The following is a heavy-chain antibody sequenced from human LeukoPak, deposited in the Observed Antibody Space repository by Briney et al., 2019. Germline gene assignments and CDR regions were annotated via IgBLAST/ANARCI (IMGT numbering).Heavy chain of an antibody. CDR3: TPENDPSGKMGRFDP. D-gene: IGHD3-10*01. J-gene: IGHJ5*01. CDR2: IIYDGNEE. V-gene: IGHV3-33*05. CDR1: GFTFSNYG. Sequence: HPGGSLRLSCAASGFTFSNYGMHWVRQAPGKGLDWVAGIIYDGNEELYADSVRGRFTISRDNSRNILYLQMNSLSPEDTATYYCTPENDPSGKMGRFDPWGQGTLVTVSS.